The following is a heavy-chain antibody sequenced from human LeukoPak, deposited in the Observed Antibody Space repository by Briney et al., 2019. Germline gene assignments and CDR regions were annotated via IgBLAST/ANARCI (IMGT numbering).Heavy chain of an antibody. J-gene: IGHJ4*02. D-gene: IGHD6-19*01. CDR1: GFTFSRYS. V-gene: IGHV3-15*01. CDR3: TTERWLVFGNWGSYFDY. Sequence: PGGSLRLSCAASGFTFSRYSMNWVRQAPGKGLEWVGRIKSKTDGGTTDYAAPVKGRFTISRDDSKNTLYLQMNSLKTEDTAVYYCTTERWLVFGNWGSYFDYWGQGTLVTVSS. CDR2: IKSKTDGGTT.